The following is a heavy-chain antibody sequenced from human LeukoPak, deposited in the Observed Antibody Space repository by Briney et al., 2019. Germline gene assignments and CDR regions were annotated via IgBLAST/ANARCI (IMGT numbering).Heavy chain of an antibody. V-gene: IGHV1-46*01. CDR1: GYTFTSYY. Sequence: AAVKVSCKASGYTFTSYYMHWVRQAPGQGLEWMGIINPSGGSTSYAQKFQGRVTMTRDTSTSTVYMDLSSLRSEDTAVYYCARGPVVVTAILPLGDYWGQGTLVTVSS. D-gene: IGHD2-21*02. J-gene: IGHJ4*02. CDR3: ARGPVVVTAILPLGDY. CDR2: INPSGGST.